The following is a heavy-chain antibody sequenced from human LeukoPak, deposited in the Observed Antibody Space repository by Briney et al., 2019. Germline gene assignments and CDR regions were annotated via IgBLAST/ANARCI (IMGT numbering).Heavy chain of an antibody. D-gene: IGHD6-6*01. V-gene: IGHV3-33*01. CDR3: ARDPSNPPYSSSSQPGY. Sequence: GGSLRLSCAASGFTFSSYGMHWVRQAPGKGLEWVAVIWYDGSNKYYADSVKGRFTTSRDNSKNTLYLQMNSLRAEDTAVYYCARDPSNPPYSSSSQPGYWGQGTLVTVSS. J-gene: IGHJ4*02. CDR1: GFTFSSYG. CDR2: IWYDGSNK.